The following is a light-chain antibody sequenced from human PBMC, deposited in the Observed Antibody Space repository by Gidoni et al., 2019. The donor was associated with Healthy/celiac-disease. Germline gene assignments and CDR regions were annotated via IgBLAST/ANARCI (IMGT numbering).Light chain of an antibody. Sequence: DIQMIQSPSSLSASVGDRGTITCRASQSISSYLNWYQQKPGKAPKLLIYDASSLQSGGPSRFSGSGCGTDFTLTISSLQPEEFATYYCQQSYSTPQYTFGQGTKLEIK. J-gene: IGKJ2*01. CDR2: DAS. CDR1: QSISSY. CDR3: QQSYSTPQYT. V-gene: IGKV1-39*01.